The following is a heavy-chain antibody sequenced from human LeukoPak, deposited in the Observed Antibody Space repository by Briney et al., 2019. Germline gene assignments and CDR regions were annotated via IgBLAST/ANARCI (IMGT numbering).Heavy chain of an antibody. D-gene: IGHD6-19*01. V-gene: IGHV3-33*08. Sequence: PGGSLRLSCAASGFTFSSYAMSWVRQAPGKGLEWVAVIWYDGSNKYYADSVKGRFTISRDNSKNTLYLQMNSLRAEDTAVYYCARGTGWGPTYYGMDVWGQGTTVTVSS. CDR3: ARGTGWGPTYYGMDV. J-gene: IGHJ6*02. CDR1: GFTFSSYA. CDR2: IWYDGSNK.